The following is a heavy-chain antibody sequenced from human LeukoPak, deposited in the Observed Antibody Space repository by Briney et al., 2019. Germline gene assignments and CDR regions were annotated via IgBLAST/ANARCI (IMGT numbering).Heavy chain of an antibody. CDR1: GFSFSSSG. CDR3: AKDALRWSYYYDY. J-gene: IGHJ4*02. D-gene: IGHD4-23*01. Sequence: GGSLRLSCAASGFSFSSSGVHWVRQAPAKGLEWVAVIWYDGSNKYYADSVKGRFTISRDHSKNTLYLQMNSLRAGDTAVYFCAKDALRWSYYYDYCGQGILVTVSS. CDR2: IWYDGSNK. V-gene: IGHV3-33*06.